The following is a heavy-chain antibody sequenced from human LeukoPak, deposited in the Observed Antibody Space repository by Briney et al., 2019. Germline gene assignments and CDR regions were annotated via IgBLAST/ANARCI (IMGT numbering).Heavy chain of an antibody. V-gene: IGHV3-23*01. D-gene: IGHD1-26*01. Sequence: GGSLRLSCAASGFTFRSYVMSWVRQAPGKGLEWVSAITGDGGGTNHADSVKGRFTISRDNSNNTLYLQMNSLRAEDTAVYYCAKETSSGNFVTIDCWGQGTLVTVSS. CDR2: ITGDGGGT. CDR1: GFTFRSYV. CDR3: AKETSSGNFVTIDC. J-gene: IGHJ4*02.